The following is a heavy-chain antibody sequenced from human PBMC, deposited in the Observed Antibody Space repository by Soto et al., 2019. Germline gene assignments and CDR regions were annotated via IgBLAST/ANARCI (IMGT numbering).Heavy chain of an antibody. J-gene: IGHJ4*02. D-gene: IGHD3-22*01. CDR2: IYPGDSDT. V-gene: IGHV5-51*01. CDR3: ARRRLHGYYDNSGSFDY. Sequence: HGESLKISCKGSRYSFTTYWIAWVRQRPGKGLEWMGIIYPGDSDTRYSPSFQGQVTLSVDKSINTAYLQWSSLKASDTATYFCARRRLHGYYDNSGSFDYWGQGTLVTVSS. CDR1: RYSFTTYW.